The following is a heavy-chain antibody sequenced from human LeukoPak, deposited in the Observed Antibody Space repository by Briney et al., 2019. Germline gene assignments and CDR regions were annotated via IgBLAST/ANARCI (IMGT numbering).Heavy chain of an antibody. CDR3: ARRGGDFWSGYYKYYFDY. V-gene: IGHV4-39*01. Sequence: SETLSLTCTVSGGSISSSSYYWGWIRQPPGKGLEWIGSIYYSGSTYYTPSLKSRVTISVDTSKNQFSLKLSSVTAADTAVYYCARRGGDFWSGYYKYYFDYWGQGTLVTVSS. J-gene: IGHJ4*02. CDR1: GGSISSSSYY. D-gene: IGHD3-3*01. CDR2: IYYSGST.